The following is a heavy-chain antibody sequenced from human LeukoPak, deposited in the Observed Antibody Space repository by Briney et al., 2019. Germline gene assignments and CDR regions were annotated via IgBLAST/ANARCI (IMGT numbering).Heavy chain of an antibody. J-gene: IGHJ3*02. CDR3: AKGLWVFRGVIGDAFDT. CDR2: ISYDGSNK. CDR1: GFTFSNYG. D-gene: IGHD3-16*02. V-gene: IGHV3-30*18. Sequence: QPGRSLRLSCAASGFTFSNYGMHWVRQAPGKGLEWVAVISYDGSNKDYADSVKGRFTISRDNSKNTLYLQMNSLRAEDTALYHCAKGLWVFRGVIGDAFDTWGQGPMVPVSS.